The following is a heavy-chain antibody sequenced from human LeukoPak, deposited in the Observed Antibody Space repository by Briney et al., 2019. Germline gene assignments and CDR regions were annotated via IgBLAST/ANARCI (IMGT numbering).Heavy chain of an antibody. D-gene: IGHD3-22*01. CDR2: MTRDGRT. CDR3: TKEYDYSGYLGQGRGYFDY. V-gene: IGHV3-23*01. Sequence: GGSLRLSCVASGFSFSTYAMVWVRQAPGKGLEWVSAMTRDGRTFYADSVKGRFTISRDNSKSTLYLQMNSLRAEDTAIYFCTKEYDYSGYLGQGRGYFDYWGQGTLVTVSS. J-gene: IGHJ4*02. CDR1: GFSFSTYA.